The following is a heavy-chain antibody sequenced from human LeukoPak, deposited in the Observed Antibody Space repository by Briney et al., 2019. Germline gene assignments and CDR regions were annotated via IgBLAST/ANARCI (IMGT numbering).Heavy chain of an antibody. D-gene: IGHD5-18*01. CDR3: ASVRIQLWSGDFDY. J-gene: IGHJ4*02. CDR1: GFTFSSYW. CDR2: IKQDGSEK. V-gene: IGHV3-7*01. Sequence: GGSLRLSCAASGFTFSSYWMSWVRQAPGKGLEWVANIKQDGSEKYYVDSVKGRFTISRDNAKNSLYLQMNSLRAEETAVYYCASVRIQLWSGDFDYWGQGALVTVSS.